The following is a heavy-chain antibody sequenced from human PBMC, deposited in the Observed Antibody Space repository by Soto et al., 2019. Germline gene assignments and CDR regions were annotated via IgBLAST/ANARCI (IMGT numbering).Heavy chain of an antibody. CDR3: ARDVAVPGESDRFDF. V-gene: IGHV4-4*02. CDR2: IYHNGIT. D-gene: IGHD2-21*02. Sequence: SETVSLTCTVSGDSITTNKWWSWVRQSPGKGLEWIGEIYHNGITNYNPSLKSRVIMSVDTSKNQFSLKVTSVTAADTAIYYCARDVAVPGESDRFDFWGQGTLVTVSS. CDR1: GDSITTNKW. J-gene: IGHJ4*02.